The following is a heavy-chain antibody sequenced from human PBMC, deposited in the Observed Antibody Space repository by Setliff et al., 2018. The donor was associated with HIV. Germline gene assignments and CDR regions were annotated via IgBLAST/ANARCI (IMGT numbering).Heavy chain of an antibody. CDR3: ARAIGPCYYTLGNYYTGGIDF. Sequence: PSETLSLTCTVSGGSISSGSFYWSWIRQPAGKGLEWIGHIYTTGSTNYNPSLKCPVPISVDTSKNQFSLNLSSVTASDTAVYYCARAIGPCYYTLGNYYTGGIDFWGQGTLVTVSS. CDR2: IYTTGST. V-gene: IGHV4-61*09. CDR1: GGSISSGSFY. J-gene: IGHJ4*02. D-gene: IGHD3-10*01.